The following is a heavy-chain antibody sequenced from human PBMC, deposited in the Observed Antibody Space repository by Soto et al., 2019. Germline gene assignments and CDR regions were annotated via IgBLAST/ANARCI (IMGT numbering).Heavy chain of an antibody. J-gene: IGHJ4*02. CDR1: GWTLNNYA. CDR2: ILPVSAPP. Sequence: ASVKVSCKASGWTLNNYAINWVRQAPGQGLEWMGGILPVSAPPDYAQKFQGRVSITADHSTSTVYMELSRLKSDDTAVYFCATDSNYDVSNSFWGQGTLVTVSS. D-gene: IGHD3-3*01. CDR3: ATDSNYDVSNSF. V-gene: IGHV1-69*13.